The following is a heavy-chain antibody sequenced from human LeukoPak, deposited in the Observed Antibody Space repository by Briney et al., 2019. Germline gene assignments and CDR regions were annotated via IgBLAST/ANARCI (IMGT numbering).Heavy chain of an antibody. V-gene: IGHV1-2*04. CDR2: INPNSGGP. CDR1: GYTFTGYY. Sequence: ASVKVSCKASGYTFTGYYMQWVRQAPGQGLEWMGWINPNSGGPNYAQKFQGWVTMTRDTSISTAYIELSRLRSDDTAVYYCGRVCQLRYFDWLLYDAFYIWGEGTMVTVSS. CDR3: GRVCQLRYFDWLLYDAFYI. J-gene: IGHJ3*02. D-gene: IGHD3-9*01.